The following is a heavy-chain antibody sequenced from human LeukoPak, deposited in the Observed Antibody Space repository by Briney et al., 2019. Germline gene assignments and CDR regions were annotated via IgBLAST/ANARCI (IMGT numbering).Heavy chain of an antibody. Sequence: NSGGSLRLPCAASGFTFSSYSMNWVRQAPGKGLEWVLSISSSSSYIYYADSVKGRFTISRDNAKNSLYLQMNSLRAEDTAVYYCARGAIYDSSGYRWFDPWGQGTLVTVSS. CDR1: GFTFSSYS. CDR2: ISSSSSYI. D-gene: IGHD3-22*01. J-gene: IGHJ5*02. CDR3: ARGAIYDSSGYRWFDP. V-gene: IGHV3-21*01.